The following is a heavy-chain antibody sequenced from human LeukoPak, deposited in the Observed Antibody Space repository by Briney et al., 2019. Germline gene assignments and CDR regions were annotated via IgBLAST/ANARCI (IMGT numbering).Heavy chain of an antibody. V-gene: IGHV4-59*08. J-gene: IGHJ5*02. CDR1: GGSISSYY. CDR2: IYYSGST. D-gene: IGHD5-24*01. CDR3: ARHGFRGDGYNWAANWLDP. Sequence: SETLSHTCTVSGGSISSYYWSWIRQPPGKGLEWIGYIYYSGSTNYNPSLKSRVTISVDTSKNQFSLKLSSVTAADTAVYYCARHGFRGDGYNWAANWLDPWGQGTLVTVSS.